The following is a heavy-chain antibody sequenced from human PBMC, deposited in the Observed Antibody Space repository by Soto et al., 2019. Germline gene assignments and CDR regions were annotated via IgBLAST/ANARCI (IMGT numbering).Heavy chain of an antibody. J-gene: IGHJ4*02. V-gene: IGHV3-11*01. CDR1: GFIFSDYY. CDR2: ISSSGTVT. Sequence: QGHLVESGGGLVKPGGSPRLSCAPSGFIFSDYYMTWIRQAPGKGLEWVSYISSSGTVTSYADSVKGRFTISRDNVKNSLYLQMNSLRAEDSALYYCARAGGSGWSLDYWGQGALVTVSS. CDR3: ARAGGSGWSLDY. D-gene: IGHD6-19*01.